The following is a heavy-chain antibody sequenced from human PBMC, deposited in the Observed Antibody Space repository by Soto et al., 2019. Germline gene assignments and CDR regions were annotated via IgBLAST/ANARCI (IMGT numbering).Heavy chain of an antibody. J-gene: IGHJ3*02. D-gene: IGHD3-22*01. CDR3: ARDFGHYYDSSGHACDI. Sequence: GASVKVSCKASGGTFSSYAISWVRQAPGQGLEWMGGIIPIFGTANYAQKFQGRVTITADESTISAYMELSSLRSEDTAVYYCARDFGHYYDSSGHACDIWGQGKMVTV. CDR2: IIPIFGTA. V-gene: IGHV1-69*13. CDR1: GGTFSSYA.